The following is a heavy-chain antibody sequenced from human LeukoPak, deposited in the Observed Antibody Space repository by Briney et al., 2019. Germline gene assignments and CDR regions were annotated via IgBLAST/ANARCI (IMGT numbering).Heavy chain of an antibody. CDR1: GFTFSSYS. V-gene: IGHV3-21*01. J-gene: IGHJ6*02. Sequence: GGSLRLSCAASGFTFSSYSMNWVRQAPGKGLEWVSSISSSSSYIYYADSVKGRFTISRDNAKNSLYLQMNSLRAEDTAVYYCSSLRITIFGVVTTYYYRLAFWGQGPTVTVSS. CDR3: SSLRITIFGVVTTYYYRLAF. D-gene: IGHD3-3*01. CDR2: ISSSSSYI.